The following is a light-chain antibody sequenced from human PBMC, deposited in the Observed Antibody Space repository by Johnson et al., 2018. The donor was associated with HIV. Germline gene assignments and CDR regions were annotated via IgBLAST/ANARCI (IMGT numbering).Light chain of an antibody. J-gene: IGLJ1*01. V-gene: IGLV1-51*01. CDR3: GTWDSSLSAFYP. CDR2: DNT. CDR1: SSNIGSNY. Sequence: QSLLTQPPSVSAAPGQRVTISCSGSSSNIGSNYVSWYQQVPGTAPKLLIYDNTKRPSGIPDRFSGSKSGTSATLGITGLQTGDEADYYCGTWDSSLSAFYPFGTGTKVTVL.